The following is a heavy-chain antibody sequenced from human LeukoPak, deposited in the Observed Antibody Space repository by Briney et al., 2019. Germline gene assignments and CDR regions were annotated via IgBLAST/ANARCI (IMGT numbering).Heavy chain of an antibody. CDR3: AKDQRWLQLGTTLDY. V-gene: IGHV3-23*01. J-gene: IGHJ4*02. CDR2: ISGSVGST. CDR1: GFTFSSYA. D-gene: IGHD5-24*01. Sequence: GGSLRLSCAASGFTFSSYAMSWVRQAPGKGLEWVSAISGSVGSTYYADSVKGRFTISRDNSKNTLYLQMNSLRAEDTAVYYCAKDQRWLQLGTTLDYWGQGTLVTVSS.